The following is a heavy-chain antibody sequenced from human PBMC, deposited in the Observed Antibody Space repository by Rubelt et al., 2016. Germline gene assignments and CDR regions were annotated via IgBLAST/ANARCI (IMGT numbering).Heavy chain of an antibody. D-gene: IGHD4-17*01. J-gene: IGHJ4*02. CDR2: ISGSGGST. CDR1: GFTFSSYA. V-gene: IGHV3-23*01. CDR3: AKVPIRTVTSTFDY. Sequence: EVQLLESGGGLVQPGGSLRLSCAASGFTFSSYAMSWVRQAPGKGLEWVSAISGSGGSTYYADSVKGRFTISGDNSKTTLYLQMNSLRAGDTAVYYCAKVPIRTVTSTFDYWGQGTLVTVSS.